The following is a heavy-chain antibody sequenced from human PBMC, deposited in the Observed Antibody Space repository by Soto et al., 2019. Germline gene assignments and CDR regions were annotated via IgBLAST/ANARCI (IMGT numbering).Heavy chain of an antibody. CDR2: ISPHNDRT. D-gene: IGHD6-19*01. CDR3: ARDLYYSSGRYFDHNALDI. CDR1: GYNFTSYG. Sequence: ASVKVSCKASGYNFTSYGISCVRQAPGQGLEWMGWISPHNDRTKYARRFQDRGTMNKETPTSTVYMGLGSLRSDDPPAYYCARDLYYSSGRYFDHNALDIWGQGTLVTVSS. J-gene: IGHJ3*02. V-gene: IGHV1-18*01.